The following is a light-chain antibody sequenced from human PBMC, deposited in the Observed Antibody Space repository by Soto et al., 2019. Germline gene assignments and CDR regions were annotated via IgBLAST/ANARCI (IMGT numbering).Light chain of an antibody. CDR1: SSDVGGYNY. V-gene: IGLV2-11*01. CDR2: DVS. Sequence: QSALTRPRSVSGSPGQSVTISCTGTSSDVGGYNYVSWYQQHPGNAPKLMIYDVSKRPSGVPDRFSGSKSGNTASLTISGLQAEDEADYYCCSYAGSSLFGGGTKLTVL. J-gene: IGLJ2*01. CDR3: CSYAGSSL.